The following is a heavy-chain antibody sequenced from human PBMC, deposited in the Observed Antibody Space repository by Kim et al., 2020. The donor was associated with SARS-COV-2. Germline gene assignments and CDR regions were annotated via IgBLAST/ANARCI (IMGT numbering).Heavy chain of an antibody. J-gene: IGHJ4*02. Sequence: QKFQGRVTMTRDTSISTAYMELSRLRSDDTAVYYCARDWGIAAAANRDYWGQGTLVTVSS. D-gene: IGHD6-13*01. V-gene: IGHV1-2*02. CDR3: ARDWGIAAAANRDY.